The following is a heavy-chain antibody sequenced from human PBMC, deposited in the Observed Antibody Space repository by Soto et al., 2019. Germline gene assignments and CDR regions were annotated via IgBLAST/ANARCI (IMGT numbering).Heavy chain of an antibody. CDR3: ARLASSNWFDP. D-gene: IGHD5-12*01. Sequence: PGESLKISCKGSGYSFTTYWIGWVRQMPGKGLEWMGIIYTGDSETRYSPSFQGQVTFSADKSISTAYLQWSSLKASDTAMYYCARLASSNWFDPWGQGTLVTVSS. V-gene: IGHV5-51*01. CDR2: IYTGDSET. J-gene: IGHJ5*02. CDR1: GYSFTTYW.